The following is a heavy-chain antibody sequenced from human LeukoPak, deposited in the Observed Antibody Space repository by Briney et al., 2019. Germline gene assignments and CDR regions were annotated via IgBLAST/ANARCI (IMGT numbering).Heavy chain of an antibody. CDR3: ARRYYDFWREPFDY. V-gene: IGHV4-34*01. CDR1: GGPFSGYY. D-gene: IGHD3-3*01. Sequence: TSETLSLTCAVYGGPFSGYYWSWIRQPPGKGLEWIGEINHSGSTNYNPSLKSRVTISVDTSKNQFSLKLSSVTAADTAVYYCARRYYDFWREPFDYWGQGTLVTVSS. CDR2: INHSGST. J-gene: IGHJ4*02.